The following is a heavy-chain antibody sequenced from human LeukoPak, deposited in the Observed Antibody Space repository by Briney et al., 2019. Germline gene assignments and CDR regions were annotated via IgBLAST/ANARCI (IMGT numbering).Heavy chain of an antibody. CDR2: ISSSSSTI. Sequence: PGGSLRLSCAASGFTFSSYSMNWVRQAPGKGLEWVSYISSSSSTIYYADSVKGRFTISRDNSKNTLYLQMNSLRAEDTAVYYCTKGTIWLPFGYWGQGTLVTVSS. CDR3: TKGTIWLPFGY. V-gene: IGHV3-48*01. D-gene: IGHD5-18*01. J-gene: IGHJ4*02. CDR1: GFTFSSYS.